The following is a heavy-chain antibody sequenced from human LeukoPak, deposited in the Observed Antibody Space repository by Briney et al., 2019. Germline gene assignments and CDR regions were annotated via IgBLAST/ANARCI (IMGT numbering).Heavy chain of an antibody. CDR1: GGTFSSYA. D-gene: IGHD3-10*01. CDR3: ARDPAEPFMVRGVIILVFGMDV. CDR2: IIPIFGTA. Sequence: SVKVSCKASGGTFSSYAISWVRQAPGQGLEWMGGIIPIFGTANYAQKFQGRVTITADESTSTAYMELSSLRSEDTAVYYCARDPAEPFMVRGVIILVFGMDVWGQGTTVTVSS. J-gene: IGHJ6*02. V-gene: IGHV1-69*13.